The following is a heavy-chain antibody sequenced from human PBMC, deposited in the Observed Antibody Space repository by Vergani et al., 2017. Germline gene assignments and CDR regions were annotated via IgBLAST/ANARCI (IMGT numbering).Heavy chain of an antibody. V-gene: IGHV1-24*01. J-gene: IGHJ3*02. Sequence: QVQLVQSGAEVKKPGASVKVSCKVSGYTLTELSMHWVRQAPGKGLEWMGGFDPEDGETIYAQKFQGRVTMTEDTSTDTAYMELNSLRAEDTAVYYCAKKVGEPNWVPDAFDIWGQGTMVTVSS. CDR1: GYTLTELS. D-gene: IGHD7-27*01. CDR3: AKKVGEPNWVPDAFDI. CDR2: FDPEDGET.